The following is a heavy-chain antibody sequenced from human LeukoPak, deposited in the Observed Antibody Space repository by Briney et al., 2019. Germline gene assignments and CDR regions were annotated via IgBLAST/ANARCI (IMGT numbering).Heavy chain of an antibody. J-gene: IGHJ4*02. D-gene: IGHD3-10*01. CDR3: ARSPVGVRKKHDF. V-gene: IGHV1-8*01. CDR1: GYTFTSYD. CDR2: MNPTSGHT. Sequence: ASVKVSCKASGYTFTSYDINWVRQATGQGLEWMGWMNPTSGHTGYAQNFQGRVTMTRDTSISTAYMELNSLTSEDTAVYYCARSPVGVRKKHDFWGQGTPVIVSS.